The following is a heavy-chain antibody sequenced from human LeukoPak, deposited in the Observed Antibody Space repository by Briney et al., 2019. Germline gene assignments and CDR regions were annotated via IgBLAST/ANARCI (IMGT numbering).Heavy chain of an antibody. CDR2: IGAAAGDT. J-gene: IGHJ6*03. V-gene: IGHV3-13*03. CDR3: ARDEWELRGVGYYYMDV. CDR1: GFTFSSCD. D-gene: IGHD1-26*01. Sequence: GGSLRLSCAACGFTFSSCDRHWVRQATGKGLEWVSGIGAAAGDTYYPGSVKGQFTISREDAKNSLYLQMNSLRAEDTAVYYCARDEWELRGVGYYYMDVWGKGTTVTVSS.